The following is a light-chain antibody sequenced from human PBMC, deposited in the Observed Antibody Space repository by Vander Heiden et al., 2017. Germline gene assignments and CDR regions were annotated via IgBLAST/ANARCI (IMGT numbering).Light chain of an antibody. J-gene: IGLJ3*02. CDR2: EVS. CDR3: CSYAGSSTL. Sequence: QSALTQPASVSGSPGQSVTIFCTGTSSDVGSYNLVSWYQQHPGKAPKLMIYEVSKRPSGVSNRFSGSKSGNTASLTISGLQAEDEADYYCCSYAGSSTLFGGGTKLTVL. CDR1: SSDVGSYNL. V-gene: IGLV2-23*02.